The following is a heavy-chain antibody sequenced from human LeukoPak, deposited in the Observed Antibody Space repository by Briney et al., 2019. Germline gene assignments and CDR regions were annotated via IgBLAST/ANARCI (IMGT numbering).Heavy chain of an antibody. J-gene: IGHJ4*02. CDR1: GFTFSSYG. CDR3: ARDTAMVTNKLDY. D-gene: IGHD5-18*01. CDR2: IWYDGSNK. Sequence: GGSLRLSCAASGFTFSSYGMHWVRQAPGKGLEWVAVIWYDGSNKYHADSVKGRFTISRGNSKNTLYLQMNSLRAEDTAVYYCARDTAMVTNKLDYWGQGTLVTVSS. V-gene: IGHV3-33*01.